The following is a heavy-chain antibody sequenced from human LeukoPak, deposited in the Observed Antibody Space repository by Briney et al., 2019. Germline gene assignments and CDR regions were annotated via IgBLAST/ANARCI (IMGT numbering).Heavy chain of an antibody. CDR3: ARGDGRGRSDGAT. CDR2: ISGSGGST. CDR1: GFTFSSYA. J-gene: IGHJ4*02. D-gene: IGHD5-18*01. Sequence: GGSLRLSCAASGFTFSSYAMSWVRQAPGKGLEWVSAISGSGGSTYYADSVKGRFTISRDNSKNTLYLQMNSLRVEDTAVYYCARGDGRGRSDGATWGPGTLVTVSS. V-gene: IGHV3-23*01.